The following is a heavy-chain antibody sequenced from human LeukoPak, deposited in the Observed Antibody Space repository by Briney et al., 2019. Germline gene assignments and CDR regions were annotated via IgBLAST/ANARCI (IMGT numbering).Heavy chain of an antibody. CDR1: EFXFPKYA. Sequence: GGSLRLSCAASEFXFPKYAISWVRQAPGKGLEWGSAIGVSGGTTYYADSVKGRFTISRDNSRNTLYLQMNSLRAEDTAVYYCAKDGGGLGMDVWGQGTTVTVSS. CDR2: IGVSGGTT. D-gene: IGHD2-15*01. CDR3: AKDGGGLGMDV. J-gene: IGHJ6*02. V-gene: IGHV3-23*01.